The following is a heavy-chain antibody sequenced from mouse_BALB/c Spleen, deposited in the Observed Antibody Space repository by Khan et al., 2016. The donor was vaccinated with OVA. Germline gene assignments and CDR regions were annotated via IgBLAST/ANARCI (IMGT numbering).Heavy chain of an antibody. Sequence: DVKLVESGGGLVKPGGSLRFSCAASGFTFSSYAMSWVRQTPEKRLEWVASISGGGSTYYPDSLKGRFTISRDNARNILYLQMNSLRSEDTAMYYCVRYGSSFFDYWGQGTTLTVSS. J-gene: IGHJ2*01. V-gene: IGHV5-6-5*01. D-gene: IGHD1-1*01. CDR1: GFTFSSYA. CDR2: ISGGGST. CDR3: VRYGSSFFDY.